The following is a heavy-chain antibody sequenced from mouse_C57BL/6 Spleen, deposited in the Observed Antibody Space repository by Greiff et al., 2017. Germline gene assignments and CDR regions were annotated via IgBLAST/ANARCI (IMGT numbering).Heavy chain of an antibody. D-gene: IGHD2-1*01. J-gene: IGHJ4*01. CDR3: ASPPLMVTTLYYYAMDY. Sequence: QVQLKQPGAELVKPGASVKLSCKASGYTFTSYWMHWVKQRPGQGLEWIGMIHPNSGSTNYNEKFKSKATLTVDKSSSTAYMQLSSLTSEDSAVYYCASPPLMVTTLYYYAMDYWGQGTSVTVSS. CDR2: IHPNSGST. CDR1: GYTFTSYW. V-gene: IGHV1-64*01.